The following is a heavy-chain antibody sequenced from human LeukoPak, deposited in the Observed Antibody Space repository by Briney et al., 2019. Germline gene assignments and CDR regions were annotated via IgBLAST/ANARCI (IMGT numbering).Heavy chain of an antibody. CDR1: GGSFSGYC. Sequence: SETLSLTCAVYGGSFSGYCWSWIRQPPGKGLEWIGEINHSGSTNYNPSLKSRVTISVDTSKNQFSLKLSSVTAADTAVYYCARGMDYYGSGSYYNWFDPWGQGTLVTVSS. D-gene: IGHD3-10*01. CDR3: ARGMDYYGSGSYYNWFDP. V-gene: IGHV4-34*01. J-gene: IGHJ5*02. CDR2: INHSGST.